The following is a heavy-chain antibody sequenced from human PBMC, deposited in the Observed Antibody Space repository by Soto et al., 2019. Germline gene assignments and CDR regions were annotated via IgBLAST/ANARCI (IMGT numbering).Heavy chain of an antibody. Sequence: EASVKVSCKASGYTFTSYDINWVRRATGQGIEWMGWMNPNSGNTGYAQKFQGRVTMTRNTSISTAYMELSSLRSEDTAVYYCARGGGIAGANQKLYYYYFYMDVWGKGTTVTVSS. CDR2: MNPNSGNT. CDR3: ARGGGIAGANQKLYYYYFYMDV. CDR1: GYTFTSYD. V-gene: IGHV1-8*01. D-gene: IGHD6-25*01. J-gene: IGHJ6*03.